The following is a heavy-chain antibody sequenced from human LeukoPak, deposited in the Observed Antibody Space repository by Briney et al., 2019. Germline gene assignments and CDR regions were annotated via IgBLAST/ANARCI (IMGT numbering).Heavy chain of an antibody. J-gene: IGHJ4*02. CDR2: INHSGST. Sequence: SETLSLTCAVYGGSFSGYHWSWIRQPPGKGLEWIGEINHSGSTNYNPSLKSRVTISVDTSKNQFSLKLSSVTAADTAVYYCARLGNQLDIDYWGQGTLVTVSS. CDR1: GGSFSGYH. D-gene: IGHD6-13*01. CDR3: ARLGNQLDIDY. V-gene: IGHV4-34*01.